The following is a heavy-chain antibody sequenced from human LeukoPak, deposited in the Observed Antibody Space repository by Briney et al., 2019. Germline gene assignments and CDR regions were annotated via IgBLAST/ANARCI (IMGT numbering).Heavy chain of an antibody. Sequence: ASVKVSCEAPGYTFTNYHIAWVRQAPGQGLEWMGWVSTNDGNTVYAQRLQGRVTMTTDTSTSVAYMELRSLTSDDTAVYYCTRAPPGMTMMTDYWGQGTLVTVSS. CDR1: GYTFTNYH. V-gene: IGHV1-18*01. D-gene: IGHD3-22*01. CDR2: VSTNDGNT. CDR3: TRAPPGMTMMTDY. J-gene: IGHJ4*02.